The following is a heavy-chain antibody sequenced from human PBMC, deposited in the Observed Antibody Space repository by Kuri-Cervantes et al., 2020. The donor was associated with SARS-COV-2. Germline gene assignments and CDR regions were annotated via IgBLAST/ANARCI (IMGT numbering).Heavy chain of an antibody. CDR2: ISYDGSNK. Sequence: GESLKISCAASGFTFSSYAMHWVRQAPGKGLEWVAVISYDGSNKYYADSVKGRFTISRDNSKNTLYPQMNSLRAEDTAVYYCARAYSSSYVLYFDYWGQGTLVTVSS. CDR3: ARAYSSSYVLYFDY. CDR1: GFTFSSYA. V-gene: IGHV3-30-3*01. D-gene: IGHD6-13*01. J-gene: IGHJ4*02.